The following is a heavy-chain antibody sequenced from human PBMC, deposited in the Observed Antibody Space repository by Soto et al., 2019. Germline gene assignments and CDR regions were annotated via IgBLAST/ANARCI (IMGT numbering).Heavy chain of an antibody. Sequence: QVQLVQSGAEVKKPGASVKVSCKASGYTFTTYHMHWVRQAPGQGLEWMGIMNPSGGSTHYAEKFPGRVTMPRDTSTSTVYMELRSLRSEDTAGYYCARDTKSGHYLETCLDYWGQGTLVTVSP. D-gene: IGHD3-10*01. CDR2: MNPSGGST. CDR1: GYTFTTYH. J-gene: IGHJ4*02. CDR3: ARDTKSGHYLETCLDY. V-gene: IGHV1-46*03.